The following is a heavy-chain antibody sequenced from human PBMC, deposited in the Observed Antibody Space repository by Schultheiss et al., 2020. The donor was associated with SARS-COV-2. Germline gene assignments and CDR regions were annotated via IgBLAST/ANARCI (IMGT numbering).Heavy chain of an antibody. CDR2: IYGRGTT. CDR1: GASISNHY. D-gene: IGHD5-24*01. Sequence: SETLSLTCTVSGASISNHYWTWIRQPPGKGLEWIGYIYGRGTTNYNPSLKSRLTISIDTSKSQFSLHLSSVTAADTAVYYCARLRRDGYNFPDYFDYWGQGTLVTVSS. J-gene: IGHJ4*02. CDR3: ARLRRDGYNFPDYFDY. V-gene: IGHV4-59*08.